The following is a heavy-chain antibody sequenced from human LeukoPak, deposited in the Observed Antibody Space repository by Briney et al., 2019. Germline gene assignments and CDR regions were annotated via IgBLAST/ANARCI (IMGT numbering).Heavy chain of an antibody. J-gene: IGHJ5*02. D-gene: IGHD7-27*01. Sequence: GGSLRLSCAASGFIFSNYWMSWVCQAPGKGLEWVASIAQDGSDKFSVDSVKGRFTISRDNARNSMYLQMKSLRVEDTAVYYCAKSSLGWLDPWGQGALVTVSS. CDR1: GFIFSNYW. V-gene: IGHV3-7*01. CDR3: AKSSLGWLDP. CDR2: IAQDGSDK.